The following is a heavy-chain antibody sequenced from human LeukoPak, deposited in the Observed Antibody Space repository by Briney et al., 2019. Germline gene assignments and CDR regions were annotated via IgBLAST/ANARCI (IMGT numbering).Heavy chain of an antibody. V-gene: IGHV4-34*01. J-gene: IGHJ4*02. Sequence: SETLSLTCAVYGGSFSGYYWSWIRQPPGKGLEWIGEINHSGGTNYNPSLKSRVTISVDTSKNQFSLKLSSVTAADTAVYYCARAVDTAMVLWGQGTLVTVSS. CDR3: ARAVDTAMVL. CDR1: GGSFSGYY. D-gene: IGHD5-18*01. CDR2: INHSGGT.